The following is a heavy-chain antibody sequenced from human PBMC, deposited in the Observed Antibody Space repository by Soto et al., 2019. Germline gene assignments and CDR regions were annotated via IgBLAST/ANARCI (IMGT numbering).Heavy chain of an antibody. CDR2: INYNSGSV. Sequence: EVQLVEAGGGWVQPGRSLRLSCAASGFTFDVYAMHWVRQAPGKGLEWVSGINYNSGSVGYAVYVKGRFTISRDNAKNSLHLQMNSLRAEDTAVYYCAKDISLRGWVSFVVEYWGQGTLVTVSP. J-gene: IGHJ4*02. V-gene: IGHV3-9*01. CDR3: AKDISLRGWVSFVVEY. CDR1: GFTFDVYA. D-gene: IGHD3-10*01.